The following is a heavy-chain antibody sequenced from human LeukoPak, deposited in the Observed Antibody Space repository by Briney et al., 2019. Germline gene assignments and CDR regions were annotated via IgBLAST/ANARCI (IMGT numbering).Heavy chain of an antibody. V-gene: IGHV4-34*01. CDR3: ARVRTTGRKEYYFDY. J-gene: IGHJ4*02. D-gene: IGHD2/OR15-2a*01. CDR1: GGSFSGYY. Sequence: SETLSLTCAVYGGSFSGYYWSWLRQPPGKGLEWIGEINHSGSTNYNPSLKSRVTISVDTSKNQFSLKLSSVTAADTAVYYCARVRTTGRKEYYFDYWGQGTLVTVSS. CDR2: INHSGST.